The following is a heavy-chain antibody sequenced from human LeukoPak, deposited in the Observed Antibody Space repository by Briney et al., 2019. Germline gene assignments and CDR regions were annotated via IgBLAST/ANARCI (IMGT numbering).Heavy chain of an antibody. V-gene: IGHV1-2*02. CDR2: INPNSGGT. CDR1: GYTFTGYY. D-gene: IGHD5-24*01. Sequence: ASVKVSCKASGYTFTGYYMHWVRQVPGQGLEWMGWINPNSGGTKYAQKFQGRVTMTRDTSISTAYMELNRLRSDDTAVYYCARARDGYRSGSDCWGQGTLVTVSS. J-gene: IGHJ4*02. CDR3: ARARDGYRSGSDC.